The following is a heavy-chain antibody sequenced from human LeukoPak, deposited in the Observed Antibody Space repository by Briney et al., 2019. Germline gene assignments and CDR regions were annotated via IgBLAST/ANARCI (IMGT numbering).Heavy chain of an antibody. CDR3: ARHGDKYTYGLSPDY. Sequence: SVKVSCKAFGYTFTSYGISWVRQAPGQGLEWMGGIIPIFGTANYAQKFQGRVTITADKPTSTAYMELSSLRSEDTAIYYCARHGDKYTYGLSPDYWGPGALVTVSS. J-gene: IGHJ4*02. CDR1: GYTFTSYG. V-gene: IGHV1-69*06. CDR2: IIPIFGTA. D-gene: IGHD5-18*01.